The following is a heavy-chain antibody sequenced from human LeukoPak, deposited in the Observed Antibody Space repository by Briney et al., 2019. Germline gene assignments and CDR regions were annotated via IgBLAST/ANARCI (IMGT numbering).Heavy chain of an antibody. V-gene: IGHV3-74*01. D-gene: IGHD1-26*01. CDR1: GFTFSSYW. CDR3: ARGSGSYLDY. Sequence: GGSLRLSCAASGFTFSSYWMHWVRQPPGEGLVWVSRINSDGSSTSYAESVEGRFTISRDNAKNTLYVQMNSLRAEDTAVYYCARGSGSYLDYWGQGTLVTVSS. J-gene: IGHJ4*02. CDR2: INSDGSST.